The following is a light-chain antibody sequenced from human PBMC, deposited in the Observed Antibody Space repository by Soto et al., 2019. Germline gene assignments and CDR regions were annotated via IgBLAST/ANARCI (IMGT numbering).Light chain of an antibody. J-gene: IGLJ1*01. CDR3: SSYTDRKNLV. CDR1: SFKN. V-gene: IGLV2-8*01. Sequence: QSVLTQPASVSGSPGQSITISCTGTSFKNVSWYQQRPGQAPKLMIYDVTKRPSGVPDRFSGSKSGNTASLTVSALQAEDEADYYCSSYTDRKNLVFGTGTKVTV. CDR2: DVT.